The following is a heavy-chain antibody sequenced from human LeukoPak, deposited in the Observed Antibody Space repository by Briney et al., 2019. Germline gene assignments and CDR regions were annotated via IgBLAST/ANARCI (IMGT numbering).Heavy chain of an antibody. CDR3: ARHFLTRGNEVTTPPDY. Sequence: SETLSLTCTVSGGSISSSSYYWGWIRQPPGKGLEWIGSIYYSGSTYYNPSLKSRITISVDTSKNQFSLKLSSVTAADTAVYYCARHFLTRGNEVTTPPDYWGQGTLVTVSS. V-gene: IGHV4-39*01. CDR1: GGSISSSSYY. D-gene: IGHD4-17*01. CDR2: IYYSGST. J-gene: IGHJ4*02.